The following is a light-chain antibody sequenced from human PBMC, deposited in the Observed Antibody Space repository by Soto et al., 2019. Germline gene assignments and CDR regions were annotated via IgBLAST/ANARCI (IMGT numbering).Light chain of an antibody. Sequence: QSALTQPASVSGSPGQSITISCTGTSSDIGGFNYVSWYQQYPGKAPKLIIFEVRNRPSGISNRFSGSKSGNTASLTISGLQAEDEADYFCTSYTTSSTYVFGPGTQLTVL. CDR1: SSDIGGFNY. CDR2: EVR. V-gene: IGLV2-14*01. J-gene: IGLJ7*01. CDR3: TSYTTSSTYV.